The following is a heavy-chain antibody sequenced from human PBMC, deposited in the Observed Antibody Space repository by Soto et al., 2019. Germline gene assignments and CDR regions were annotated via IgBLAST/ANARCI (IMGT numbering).Heavy chain of an antibody. CDR3: ARDGYDFWSGESVYFDY. Sequence: QVQLVQSGAEVKKPGASVKVSCKASGYTFTSYDINWVRQATGQGLEWMGWMNPNSGNTGYAQKFQGRVTMTRNTSISTAYMELRSLRSEDTAVYYCARDGYDFWSGESVYFDYWGQGTLVTVSS. CDR1: GYTFTSYD. J-gene: IGHJ4*02. CDR2: MNPNSGNT. V-gene: IGHV1-8*01. D-gene: IGHD3-3*01.